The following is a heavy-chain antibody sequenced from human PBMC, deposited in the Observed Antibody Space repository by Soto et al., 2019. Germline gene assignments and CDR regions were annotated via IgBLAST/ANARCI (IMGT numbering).Heavy chain of an antibody. J-gene: IGHJ4*02. CDR1: GGSFSDFA. Sequence: QVQLAQSGAEVRKPGSSVKVSCRASGGSFSDFAFSWVRQAPGQGLEWMGGIIPMFAATKYAQKFQGRVTITADASTRPVYLALRSLTSYDSAVYYCARGGIVAVPAALSSYDDYTNYRFDSWGQGTLVSVSS. V-gene: IGHV1-69*01. CDR3: ARGGIVAVPAALSSYDDYTNYRFDS. CDR2: IIPMFAAT. D-gene: IGHD2-15*01.